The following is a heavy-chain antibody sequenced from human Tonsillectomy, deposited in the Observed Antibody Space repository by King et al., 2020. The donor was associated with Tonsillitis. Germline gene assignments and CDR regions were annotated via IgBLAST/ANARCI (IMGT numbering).Heavy chain of an antibody. Sequence: QVQLQESGPGLVKPSETLSLTCTVSGYSITDGYYWAWIRQSPGKGLEWIGSLSHSGDAYYNPCLESRAIFSVDTSKNQFSLSLHSVTDADTAVYYCARDLRGYPRYNPESRGFDYWGQGSLVTVTS. CDR2: LSHSGDA. V-gene: IGHV4-38-2*02. CDR1: GYSITDGYY. J-gene: IGHJ4*02. CDR3: ARDLRGYPRYNPESRGFDY. D-gene: IGHD1-14*01.